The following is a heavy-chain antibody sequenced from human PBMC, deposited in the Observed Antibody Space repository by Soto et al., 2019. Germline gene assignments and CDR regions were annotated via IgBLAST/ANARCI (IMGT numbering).Heavy chain of an antibody. D-gene: IGHD3-10*01. CDR1: GFTFTSSA. V-gene: IGHV1-58*02. CDR3: AAESVLLWFGELVSGDAFDI. J-gene: IGHJ3*02. CDR2: IVVGSGNT. Sequence: SVKVSCKASGFTFTSSAMQWVRQARGQRLEWIGWIVVGSGNTNYAQKFQERVTITRDMSTSTAYMELSSLRSEDTAVCYCAAESVLLWFGELVSGDAFDIWGQGTMVTVSS.